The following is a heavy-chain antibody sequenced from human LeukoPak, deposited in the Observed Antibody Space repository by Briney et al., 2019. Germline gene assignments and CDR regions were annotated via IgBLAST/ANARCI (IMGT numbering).Heavy chain of an antibody. J-gene: IGHJ4*02. V-gene: IGHV4-59*01. CDR3: ARGSGYFAEDY. Sequence: SETLSLTCTVSGGSISSYYWSWIRQPPGKGLEWIGYIYYSGSTNYNPSLKSRVTTSVDTSKNQFSLKLSSVTAADTAVYYCARGSGYFAEDYWGQGTLVTVSS. CDR2: IYYSGST. D-gene: IGHD2/OR15-2a*01. CDR1: GGSISSYY.